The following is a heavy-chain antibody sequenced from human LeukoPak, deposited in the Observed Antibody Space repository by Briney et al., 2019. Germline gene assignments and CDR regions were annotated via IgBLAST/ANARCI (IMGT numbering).Heavy chain of an antibody. CDR2: IFYSGST. V-gene: IGHV4-39*07. D-gene: IGHD3/OR15-3a*01. CDR3: AKSNGFCLVDI. CDR1: VGSISTSNYY. Sequence: PSETLSLTCTVSVGSISTSNYYWGWIRQPPGKGLEWIGNIFYSGSTYNTPSLKSRVTISLDTSRSQFSLKLNSVTAGDTAVYDCAKSNGFCLVDIWGRGTMVTVSS. J-gene: IGHJ3*02.